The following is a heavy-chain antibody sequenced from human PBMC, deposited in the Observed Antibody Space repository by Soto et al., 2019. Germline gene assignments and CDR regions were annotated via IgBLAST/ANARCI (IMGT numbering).Heavy chain of an antibody. CDR3: ARGPLHAFDI. J-gene: IGHJ3*02. V-gene: IGHV3-23*01. CDR1: GFTFSNYH. CDR2: IRNSGGRT. Sequence: PGGSLRLSCTASGFTFSNYHMSWVRQAPGKGLEWVSTIRNSGGRTYYADSVKGRFTISRDNSKNTLYLQMNSLRAEDTAVYYCARGPLHAFDIWGQGTMVTVSS.